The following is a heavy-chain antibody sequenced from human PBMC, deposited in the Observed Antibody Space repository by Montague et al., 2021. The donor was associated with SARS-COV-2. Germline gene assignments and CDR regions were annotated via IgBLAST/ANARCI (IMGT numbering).Heavy chain of an antibody. J-gene: IGHJ4*02. Sequence: SETLSLTCTVSGGSINGYYWTWIRQPPGKGLQWIAHIYYTGRTTYIPSLKSRLSVSLDRAKYQLSLELTSVTAADTARYFCARGTEGGAFDYWGQGTLVSVS. CDR3: ARGTEGGAFDY. V-gene: IGHV4-59*01. CDR2: IYYTGRT. CDR1: GGSINGYY. D-gene: IGHD1-26*01.